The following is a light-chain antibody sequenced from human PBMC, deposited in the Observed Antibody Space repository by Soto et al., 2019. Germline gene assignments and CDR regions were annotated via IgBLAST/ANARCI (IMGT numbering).Light chain of an antibody. V-gene: IGLV1-40*01. CDR1: SSNIGAGYD. CDR3: QSYDTSLRGSPYLV. CDR2: GNT. Sequence: QSVLTQPPSVSGAPGQRVTLSCAGSSSNIGAGYDVHWYQQLPETAPKLLIYGNTNRPSGVPDRCPGSTSGTSASLAITGLQAADEADYYCQSYDTSLRGSPYLVFGGGTKLTVL. J-gene: IGLJ2*01.